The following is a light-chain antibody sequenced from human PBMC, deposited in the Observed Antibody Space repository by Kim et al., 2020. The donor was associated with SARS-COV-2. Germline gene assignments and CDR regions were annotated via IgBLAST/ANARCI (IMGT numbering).Light chain of an antibody. Sequence: QSVLTQPPSVSGAPGQRVTISCTGSSSNIGAGYDVHWYQQLPGTAPKVVIYGNNNRPSGVPDRFSGSKSGTSASLAITGLQADDDADYYCQSYDNSLSAWVFGGGTQLTVL. CDR1: SSNIGAGYD. CDR3: QSYDNSLSAWV. V-gene: IGLV1-40*01. J-gene: IGLJ3*02. CDR2: GNN.